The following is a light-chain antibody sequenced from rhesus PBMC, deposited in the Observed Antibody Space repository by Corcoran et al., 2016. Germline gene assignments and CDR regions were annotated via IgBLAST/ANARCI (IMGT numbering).Light chain of an antibody. V-gene: IGKV1-25*02. CDR1: QDISSY. CDR2: AAS. J-gene: IGKJ1*01. CDR3: QQYNSYPRT. Sequence: DIQMTQSPSSLSASVGDRVTITGRASQDISSYLAWYQHKSGKAPNLLIYAASTLQSGVPSRFSGSGSGADFTLTINNLQPADFATYSCQQYNSYPRTFGQGTKVDIK.